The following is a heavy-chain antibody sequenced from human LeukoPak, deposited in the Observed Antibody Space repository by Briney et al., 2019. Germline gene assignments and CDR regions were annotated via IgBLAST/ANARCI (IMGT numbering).Heavy chain of an antibody. V-gene: IGHV3-23*01. Sequence: GGSLRLSCAASGFTFSTYGMSWVRQAPGKGLEWVSAISGSGGSTYYADSVKGRFTISRDNSKNTLYLQMNSLRAEDTAVYYCAKDIAVAGPGRYFDYWGQGTLVTVSS. CDR1: GFTFSTYG. CDR3: AKDIAVAGPGRYFDY. J-gene: IGHJ4*02. CDR2: ISGSGGST. D-gene: IGHD6-19*01.